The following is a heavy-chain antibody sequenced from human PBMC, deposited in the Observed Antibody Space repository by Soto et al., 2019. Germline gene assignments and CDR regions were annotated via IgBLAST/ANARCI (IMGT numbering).Heavy chain of an antibody. CDR1: GFFFSSYT. J-gene: IGHJ4*02. V-gene: IGHV3-23*01. CDR2: FSATSENT. D-gene: IGHD1-26*01. Sequence: EVQLLESGGGLVQPGGSLRLSCVGSGFFFSSYTMTWVRQAPGKGLEWVSSFSATSENTYYADSVRGRFTISRDNSKNTLFLQMNSLTAEDTAMYYCAKARDHQWVRLPLDYWGQGILVSVSS. CDR3: AKARDHQWVRLPLDY.